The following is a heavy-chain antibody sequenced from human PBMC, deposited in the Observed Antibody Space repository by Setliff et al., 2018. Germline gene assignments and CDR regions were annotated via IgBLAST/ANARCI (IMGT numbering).Heavy chain of an antibody. CDR3: ARDGAYNDFLTGYNFYYDMDV. CDR2: IYYSGST. J-gene: IGHJ6*02. CDR1: GGSISSHY. D-gene: IGHD3-9*01. Sequence: PSETLSLTCTVSGGSISSHYWSWIRQPPGKGLEWIGSIYYSGSTNYNPSLKSRVTISVDTPKNQFSLKLSSVTAADTAVYYCARDGAYNDFLTGYNFYYDMDVWGQGTTVTVSS. V-gene: IGHV4-59*11.